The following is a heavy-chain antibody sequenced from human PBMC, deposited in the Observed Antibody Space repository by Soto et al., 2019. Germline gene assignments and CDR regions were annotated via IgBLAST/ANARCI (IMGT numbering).Heavy chain of an antibody. CDR1: GYSFTSYW. D-gene: IGHD3-22*01. V-gene: IGHV5-51*01. Sequence: DSLKISCKGSGYSFTSYWIGWVRQIPGKGLEWMGIIYPGDSDTRYSPSFQGQVTISADKSISTAYLQWSSLKASDTAMYYCARQPEALFTSEPDYYVSSGWALGASDIWGQATM. CDR2: IYPGDSDT. J-gene: IGHJ3*02. CDR3: ARQPEALFTSEPDYYVSSGWALGASDI.